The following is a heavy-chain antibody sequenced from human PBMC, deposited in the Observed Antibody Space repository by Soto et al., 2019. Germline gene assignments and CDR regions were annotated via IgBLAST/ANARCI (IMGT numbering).Heavy chain of an antibody. V-gene: IGHV1-8*01. CDR1: GYTFTSYD. CDR2: MNPNSGNT. J-gene: IGHJ5*02. D-gene: IGHD3-22*01. CDR3: ARVYCDSSGYYYSWFDP. Sequence: ASVKVSCKASGYTFTSYDINWVRQATGQGLEWMGWMNPNSGNTGYAQKFQGRVTMTRNTSISTAYMELSSLRSEDTAVYYCARVYCDSSGYYYSWFDPWGQGTLVTV.